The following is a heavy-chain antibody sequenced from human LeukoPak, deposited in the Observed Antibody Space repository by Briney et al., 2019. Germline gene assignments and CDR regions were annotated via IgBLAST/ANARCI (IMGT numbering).Heavy chain of an antibody. CDR2: IYSGGST. V-gene: IGHV3-66*01. D-gene: IGHD2-21*02. CDR1: GFTVSSNY. Sequence: PGGSLRLSCAASGFTVSSNYMSWVRQAPGKGLEWVSVIYSGGSTYYADSVKGRFTTSRDNSKNTLYLQMNSLRAEDTAVYYCAKGLVVVTAHDAFDIWGQGTMVTVSS. CDR3: AKGLVVVTAHDAFDI. J-gene: IGHJ3*02.